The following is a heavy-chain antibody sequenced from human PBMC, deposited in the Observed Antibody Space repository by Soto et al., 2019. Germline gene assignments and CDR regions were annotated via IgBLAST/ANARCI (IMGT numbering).Heavy chain of an antibody. CDR3: RSSTSCYDESCVDV. CDR2: LYHIGST. CDR1: GYSISSGNY. Sequence: TSETLSLTFAVSGYSISSGNYWAWIRQPPGRGLEWIGSLYHIGSTHYNTSLKSRVTISVDTSKNHFSLELSSVTAAETAIYYCRSSTSCYDESCVDVWGQGTMVTVSS. J-gene: IGHJ6*02. D-gene: IGHD2-2*01. V-gene: IGHV4-38-2*01.